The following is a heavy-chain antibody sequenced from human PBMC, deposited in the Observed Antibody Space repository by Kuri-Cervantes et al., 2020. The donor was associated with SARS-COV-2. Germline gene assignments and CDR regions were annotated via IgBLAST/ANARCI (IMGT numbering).Heavy chain of an antibody. Sequence: SETLSLTCTVSGGSISSSSYHWGWIRQPPGKGLEWIGSIYYSGSTYYNPSLKSRVTMSVDTSKNQFSLKLSSVTAADTAVYYCARQLGHLDYWGQGTLVTVSS. CDR1: GGSISSSSYH. V-gene: IGHV4-39*01. CDR3: ARQLGHLDY. J-gene: IGHJ4*02. CDR2: IYYSGST.